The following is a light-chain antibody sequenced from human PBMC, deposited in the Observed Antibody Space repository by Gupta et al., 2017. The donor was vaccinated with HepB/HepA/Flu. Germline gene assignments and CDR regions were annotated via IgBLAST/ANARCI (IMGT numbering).Light chain of an antibody. CDR1: QSVSSS. V-gene: IGKV3-11*01. CDR3: QQRSNWPPVT. J-gene: IGKJ4*01. CDR2: DAS. Sequence: EVVLTQSTATLSLSPGERATLSCRASQSVSSSLAWYQQKPGQAPRLLIYDASNRATGIPARFSGSGSGTDFTLTISSLEPEDFAVYYCQQRSNWPPVTFGGGTKVEIK.